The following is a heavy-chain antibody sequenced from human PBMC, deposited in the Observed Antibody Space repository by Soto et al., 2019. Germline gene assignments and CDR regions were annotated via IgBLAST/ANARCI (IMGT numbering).Heavy chain of an antibody. J-gene: IGHJ4*02. Sequence: EVQLLESGGGLVQPGGSLRLSCAASGFPFSSYAMSWVRQAPGRGLEWVSAISGSGATIYYTDSVKGRFTISRDTSMNPLYLQLNSLIAEDTAAYYCARMLTMVRGVTGLRDFAYWGQGTLVTVSS. CDR1: GFPFSSYA. CDR3: ARMLTMVRGVTGLRDFAY. CDR2: ISGSGATI. V-gene: IGHV3-23*01. D-gene: IGHD3-10*01.